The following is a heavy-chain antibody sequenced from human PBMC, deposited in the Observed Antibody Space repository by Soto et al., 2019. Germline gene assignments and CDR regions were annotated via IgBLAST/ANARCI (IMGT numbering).Heavy chain of an antibody. V-gene: IGHV1-69*01. D-gene: IGHD5-12*01. Sequence: QVQLVQSGAEVTKPGSSVKVSCKASGGTFSSYAISWVRQAPGQGLEWMGGIIPILGTADYAQKFQGRVTITADESTSTAYRELSSLRPEDTAVYYCAREGCGWLQFSAPDYWGQGTLVTASS. CDR1: GGTFSSYA. J-gene: IGHJ4*02. CDR3: AREGCGWLQFSAPDY. CDR2: IIPILGTA.